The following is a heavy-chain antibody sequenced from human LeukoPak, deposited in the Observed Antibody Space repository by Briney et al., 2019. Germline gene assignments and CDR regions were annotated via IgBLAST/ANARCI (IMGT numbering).Heavy chain of an antibody. Sequence: SVKVSCKASGGTFSSYAISWVRQAPGQGLEWMGRIIPIFGTANYALKFQGRVTITTDESTSTAYMELSSLRSEDTAVYYCARGRYDFWSGPREGAFDIWGQGTMVTVSS. J-gene: IGHJ3*02. D-gene: IGHD3-3*01. CDR1: GGTFSSYA. CDR3: ARGRYDFWSGPREGAFDI. V-gene: IGHV1-69*05. CDR2: IIPIFGTA.